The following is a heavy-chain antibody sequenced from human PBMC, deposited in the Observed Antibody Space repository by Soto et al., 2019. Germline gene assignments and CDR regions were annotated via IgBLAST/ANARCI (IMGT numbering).Heavy chain of an antibody. V-gene: IGHV3-30*18. J-gene: IGHJ4*02. CDR1: GFTFSSYG. D-gene: IGHD6-6*01. Sequence: VQLLESGGGVVQPGRSLRLSCAASGFTFSSYGMHWVRQAPGKGLEWVAVISYDGSNKYYADSVKGRFTISRDNSKNTLYLQMNSLRAEDTAVYYCAKPRKDSSSWYFDYWGQGTLVTVSS. CDR3: AKPRKDSSSWYFDY. CDR2: ISYDGSNK.